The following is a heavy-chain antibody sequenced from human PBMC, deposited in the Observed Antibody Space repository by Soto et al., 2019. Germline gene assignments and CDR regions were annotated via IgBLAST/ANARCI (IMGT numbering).Heavy chain of an antibody. CDR3: ARAGCSGGSCYFDY. CDR2: IIPILGIA. CDR1: EGTFSSYT. J-gene: IGHJ4*02. V-gene: IGHV1-69*02. D-gene: IGHD2-15*01. Sequence: QIQLVQSGAKVKKPGSSVKVSCKASEGTFSSYTISWVRQAPGQGLEWMGRIIPILGIANYAQKFQGRVTITADKSTSTAYMELSSLRSEDTAVYYCARAGCSGGSCYFDYWGQGTLVTVSS.